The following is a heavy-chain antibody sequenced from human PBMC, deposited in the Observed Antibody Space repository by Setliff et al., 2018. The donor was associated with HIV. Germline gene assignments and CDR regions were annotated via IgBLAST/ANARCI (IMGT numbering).Heavy chain of an antibody. CDR2: ISCDGSNK. D-gene: IGHD1-26*01. V-gene: IGHV3-30-3*01. CDR1: GFTFSSYA. Sequence: QPGGSLRLSCAASGFTFSSYAMHWVRQAPGKGLEWVAVISCDGSNKYYADSVKGRFTISRDNSKNTLYLQMNSLRAEDTAVYYCARDSGTVVGATGPGYWGQGTLVTVSS. J-gene: IGHJ4*02. CDR3: ARDSGTVVGATGPGY.